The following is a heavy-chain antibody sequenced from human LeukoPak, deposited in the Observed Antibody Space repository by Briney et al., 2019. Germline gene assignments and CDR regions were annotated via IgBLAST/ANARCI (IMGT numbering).Heavy chain of an antibody. V-gene: IGHV4-38-2*02. J-gene: IGHJ3*02. CDR2: IYHSGST. CDR3: ARDRLGRGNAFDI. CDR1: GYSISSGYY. D-gene: IGHD7-27*01. Sequence: PSETLSLTCSVSGYSISSGYYWGWIRQPPGKGLEWIGSIYHSGSTYYNPSLKSRVTISVDTSKNQFSLKLSSVTAADTAVYYCARDRLGRGNAFDIWGQGTMVTVSS.